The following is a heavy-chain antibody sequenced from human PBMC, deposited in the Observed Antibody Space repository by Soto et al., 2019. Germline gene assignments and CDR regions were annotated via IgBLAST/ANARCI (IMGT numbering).Heavy chain of an antibody. J-gene: IGHJ4*02. D-gene: IGHD5-18*01. V-gene: IGHV6-1*01. Sequence: QVQLQQSGPGLVKPSQTLSLTCAISGDSISTNNVAWNWIRQSPSGGLEWLGRTGYTSKWYNDYAVSVRSRITFNPDTSKNQFSLQLNSVTLDDTAVYYCARGKYSAFDYWGQGTLVTVSS. CDR3: ARGKYSAFDY. CDR2: TGYTSKWYN. CDR1: GDSISTNNVA.